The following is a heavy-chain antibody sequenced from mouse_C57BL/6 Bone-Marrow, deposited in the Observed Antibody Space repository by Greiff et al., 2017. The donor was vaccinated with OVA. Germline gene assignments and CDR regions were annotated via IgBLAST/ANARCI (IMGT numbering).Heavy chain of an antibody. CDR2: IDPSDSET. J-gene: IGHJ2*01. CDR3: ARRDYGSSYYYFDY. Sequence: QVQLKQPGAELVRPGSSVKLSCKASGYTFTSYWMHWVKQRPIQGLEWIGNIDPSDSETHYNQKFKDKATLTVDKSSSTAYMQLSSLTSEDSAVYYCARRDYGSSYYYFDYWGQGTTLTVSS. V-gene: IGHV1-52*01. D-gene: IGHD1-1*01. CDR1: GYTFTSYW.